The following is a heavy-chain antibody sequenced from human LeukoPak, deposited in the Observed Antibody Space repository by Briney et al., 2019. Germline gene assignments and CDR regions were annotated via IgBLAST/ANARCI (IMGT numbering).Heavy chain of an antibody. CDR3: ASSTWGYDILTGYSSYVAS. CDR1: GGSISSGSHY. CDR2: IYTSGGT. J-gene: IGHJ4*02. Sequence: SQTLSLTCTVSGGSISSGSHYWSWIRQPAGKGLEWIGRIYTSGGTNYNPSLKSRVTISVDMSKNQFSLKLSSVTAADSAVYFCASSTWGYDILTGYSSYVASWGQGTLVTVSS. V-gene: IGHV4-61*02. D-gene: IGHD3-9*01.